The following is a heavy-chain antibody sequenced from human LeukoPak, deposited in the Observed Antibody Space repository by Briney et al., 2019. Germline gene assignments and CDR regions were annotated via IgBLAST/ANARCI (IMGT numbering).Heavy chain of an antibody. CDR2: ISSSGST. V-gene: IGHV4-61*02. Sequence: SETLSLTCTVSGGSISSGTYYWTWIRQPAGKGLEWIGRISSSGSTNYNPSLKSRVTISVDTSKNQFSLKLSSVTAADTAVYFCARGPYSYDSSGAFDIWGQGTMVTVSS. CDR1: GGSISSGTYY. J-gene: IGHJ3*02. CDR3: ARGPYSYDSSGAFDI. D-gene: IGHD3-22*01.